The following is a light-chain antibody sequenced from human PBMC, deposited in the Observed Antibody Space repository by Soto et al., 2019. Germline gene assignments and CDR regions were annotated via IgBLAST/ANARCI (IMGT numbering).Light chain of an antibody. V-gene: IGLV2-14*01. CDR3: CSYTGASTYV. J-gene: IGLJ1*01. Sequence: QSLLTQPASVSGSPGQSVTISCAGTSGDVGGYNYVSWYQQHPGKAPKLMIHAVTNRPSGVSNRFSGSKSGNTASLTISSLQAEDEADYYCCSYTGASTYVFGTVTKVTVL. CDR2: AVT. CDR1: SGDVGGYNY.